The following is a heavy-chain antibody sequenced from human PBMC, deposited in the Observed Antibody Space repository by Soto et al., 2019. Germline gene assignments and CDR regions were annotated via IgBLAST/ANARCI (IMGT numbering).Heavy chain of an antibody. J-gene: IGHJ6*02. CDR3: AKDGIAAAGSYYYGMDV. D-gene: IGHD6-13*01. V-gene: IGHV3-23*01. CDR1: GFTFSSYA. CDR2: ISGSGGST. Sequence: GGSLRLSCAASGFTFSSYAMSWVRQAPGKGLEWVSAISGSGGSTYYADSVKGRFTISRDNSKNTLYLQMNSLRAEDTAVYYCAKDGIAAAGSYYYGMDVWGQGTTVTVS.